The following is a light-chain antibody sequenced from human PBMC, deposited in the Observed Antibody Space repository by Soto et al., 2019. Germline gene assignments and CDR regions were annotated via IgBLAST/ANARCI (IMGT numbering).Light chain of an antibody. CDR2: GAS. CDR3: QQYNNWYT. V-gene: IGKV3D-15*01. J-gene: IGKJ2*01. Sequence: EIVMAQSPATLSVSPGERATLSCRASHSVSSSLAWYQQKPGQAPRLLIYGASTRATGIPARFSGSGSGTEFTLTISSLQSEDFAVYYCQQYNNWYTFGQGTKLEIK. CDR1: HSVSSS.